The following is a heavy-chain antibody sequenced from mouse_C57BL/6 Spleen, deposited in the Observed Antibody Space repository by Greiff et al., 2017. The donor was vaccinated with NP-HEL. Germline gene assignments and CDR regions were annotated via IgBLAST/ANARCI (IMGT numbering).Heavy chain of an antibody. CDR2: ISSGGDYI. V-gene: IGHV5-9-1*02. J-gene: IGHJ2*01. CDR3: TREGRNYGGPFDY. Sequence: DVMLVESGEGLVKPGGSLKLSCAASGFTFSSYAMSWVRQTPEKRLEWVAYISSGGDYIYYADTVKGRFTISRDNARNTLYLQMSSLKSEDTAMYYCTREGRNYGGPFDYWGQGTTLTVSS. D-gene: IGHD1-1*02. CDR1: GFTFSSYA.